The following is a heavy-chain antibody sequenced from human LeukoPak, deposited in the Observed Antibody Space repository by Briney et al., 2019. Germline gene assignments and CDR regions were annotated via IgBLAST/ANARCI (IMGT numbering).Heavy chain of an antibody. J-gene: IGHJ4*02. CDR2: ISGSGGST. Sequence: PGGSLRLSCAASGFTFSSYAMNWVRQAPGKGLEWVSTISGSGGSTDYADSAKGRFTISRDNSKNTLYLQMNSLRAEDTAVYYCAKDRKMLLRYFDCFDYWGQGTLVTVSS. D-gene: IGHD3-9*01. CDR3: AKDRKMLLRYFDCFDY. CDR1: GFTFSSYA. V-gene: IGHV3-23*01.